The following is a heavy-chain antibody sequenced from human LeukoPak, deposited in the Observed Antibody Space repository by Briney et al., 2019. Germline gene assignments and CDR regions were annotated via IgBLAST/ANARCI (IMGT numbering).Heavy chain of an antibody. J-gene: IGHJ5*02. CDR2: ISGSGGST. D-gene: IGHD2-2*01. CDR1: GFTFSSYG. V-gene: IGHV3-23*01. CDR3: ATDCSSTSCYPWFDP. Sequence: GGSLRLSCAASGFTFSSYGMSWVRQAPGKGLEWVSAISGSGGSTYYADSVKGWFTISRDNSKNTLYLQMNSLRAEDTAVYYCATDCSSTSCYPWFDPWGQGTLVTVSS.